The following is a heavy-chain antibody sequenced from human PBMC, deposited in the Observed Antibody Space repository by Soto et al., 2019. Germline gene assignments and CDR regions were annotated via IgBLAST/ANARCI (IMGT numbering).Heavy chain of an antibody. J-gene: IGHJ4*02. V-gene: IGHV3-11*06. CDR2: IDGSSDYT. D-gene: IGHD2-8*01. Sequence: GGSVRLSCTASGFLFTDYYMSWIRQPPGKGLEWLAYIDGSSDYTNSADSVKGRFTISRDNAKNSVFLQMNNLRADDTAVYYCARDLRFSSTNYFDFWGRGTLVTVS. CDR3: ARDLRFSSTNYFDF. CDR1: GFLFTDYY.